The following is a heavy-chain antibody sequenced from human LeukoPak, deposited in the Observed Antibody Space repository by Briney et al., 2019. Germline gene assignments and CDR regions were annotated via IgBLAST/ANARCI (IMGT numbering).Heavy chain of an antibody. CDR3: AKYQSGSGYDY. J-gene: IGHJ4*02. CDR2: ITNGGFGT. V-gene: IGHV3-23*01. CDR1: GFTFSSYA. D-gene: IGHD5-12*01. Sequence: GGSLRLSRAASGFTFSSYAMSWVRQAPGKGLEWVSGITNGGFGTYYAQSVKGRFTISRDNSKNTLYLQMSSLRAEDTALYYCAKYQSGSGYDYWGQGTLVTVSS.